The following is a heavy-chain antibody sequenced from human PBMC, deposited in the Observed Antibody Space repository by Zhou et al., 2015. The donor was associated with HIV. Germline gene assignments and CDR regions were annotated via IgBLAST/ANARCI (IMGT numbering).Heavy chain of an antibody. V-gene: IGHV1-18*01. CDR3: TRGRWEVPDAY. D-gene: IGHD1-26*01. CDR1: GDSFTSYS. CDR2: ISTYNGNT. Sequence: QVQLVQSGVEVKQPGASVKVSCKASGDSFTSYSITWVRQAPGLRLEWMGWISTYNGNTHYAQKLQGRVTMTRDTSISTAYMQLSGLTSEDTAIYYCTRGRWEVPDAYWGQGTLVTVSP. J-gene: IGHJ4*02.